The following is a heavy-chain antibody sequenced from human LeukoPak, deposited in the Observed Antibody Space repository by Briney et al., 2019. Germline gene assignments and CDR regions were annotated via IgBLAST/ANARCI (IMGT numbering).Heavy chain of an antibody. CDR3: AREAYCGGDCYSGFDY. J-gene: IGHJ4*02. D-gene: IGHD2-21*02. V-gene: IGHV4-59*01. Sequence: SETLSLTRTVSGGSISSYFWSWIRQPPGKGPEWIGYIYYSGSTNYNPSLKSRVTISVDTSKNQFSLNLSSVTAADTAVYYCAREAYCGGDCYSGFDYWGQGTLVTVSS. CDR1: GGSISSYF. CDR2: IYYSGST.